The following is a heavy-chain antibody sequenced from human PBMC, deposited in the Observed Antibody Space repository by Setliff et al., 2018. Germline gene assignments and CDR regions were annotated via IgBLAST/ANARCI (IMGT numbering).Heavy chain of an antibody. D-gene: IGHD5-18*01. CDR3: ARVSRSYGLPLDY. J-gene: IGHJ4*02. V-gene: IGHV3-11*04. Sequence: GGSLRLSCAASGFTFSDYYMSWIRQAPGKGLEWVSYISSSGSTIYYADSVKGRFTISRDNAKNSLYLQMSSLRAEDTAVYYCARVSRSYGLPLDYWGQGTLVTVSS. CDR2: ISSSGSTI. CDR1: GFTFSDYY.